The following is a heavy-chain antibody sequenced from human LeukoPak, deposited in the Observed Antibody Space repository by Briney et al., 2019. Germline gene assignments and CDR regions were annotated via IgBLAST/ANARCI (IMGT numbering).Heavy chain of an antibody. CDR1: GYTFTSYG. V-gene: IGHV1-18*01. CDR3: ARHLIPRWSASSGYDVGY. D-gene: IGHD5-12*01. Sequence: GASVKVSCKASGYTFTSYGISWVRQAPGQGLEWMGWISAYNGNTNYAQKFQGRVTMTTDTSTSTAYMELRSLRSDDTAVYYCARHLIPRWSASSGYDVGYWGQGTLVTVSS. J-gene: IGHJ4*02. CDR2: ISAYNGNT.